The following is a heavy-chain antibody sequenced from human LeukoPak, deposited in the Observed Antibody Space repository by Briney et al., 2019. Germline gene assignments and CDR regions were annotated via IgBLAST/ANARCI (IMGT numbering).Heavy chain of an antibody. D-gene: IGHD6-13*01. CDR2: IDTAGDT. V-gene: IGHV3-13*01. Sequence: GGSLRVSCAVSGFTFSSYDMHWVRQATGKGLEWVSAIDTAGDTYYQASVKGRFTISRENAKNSLYLQMNSLRAGDTAVYYCVRVAAAGKGFDYWGQGTLVTVSS. CDR3: VRVAAAGKGFDY. J-gene: IGHJ4*02. CDR1: GFTFSSYD.